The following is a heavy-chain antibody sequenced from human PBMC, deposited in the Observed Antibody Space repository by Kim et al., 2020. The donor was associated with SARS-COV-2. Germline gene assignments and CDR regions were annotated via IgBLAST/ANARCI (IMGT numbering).Heavy chain of an antibody. V-gene: IGHV1-69*13. CDR3: AREAFTMVQGVIHRPADYYNYVDV. J-gene: IGHJ6*03. D-gene: IGHD3-10*01. Sequence: SVKVSCKASGGTFSSYAISWVRQAPGQGLEWMGGIIPIFGTANYAQKFQGRVTITADESTSTAYMELSSLRSEDTAVYYCAREAFTMVQGVIHRPADYYNYVDVWGKGTTVTVSS. CDR1: GGTFSSYA. CDR2: IIPIFGTA.